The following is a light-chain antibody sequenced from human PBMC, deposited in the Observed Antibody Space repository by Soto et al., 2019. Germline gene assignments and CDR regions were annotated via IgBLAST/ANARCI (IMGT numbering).Light chain of an antibody. Sequence: QSVLTQPPSVSAAPGQKVTISCSGSSSNIGNNYVSWYQQLQGTAPKLLIYDNNKLPSGIPDRFSGSKSGTSATLGITGLQTGDEADYYCGTWDSSLSVGVFGGGTKLTVL. CDR3: GTWDSSLSVGV. CDR2: DNN. CDR1: SSNIGNNY. V-gene: IGLV1-51*01. J-gene: IGLJ2*01.